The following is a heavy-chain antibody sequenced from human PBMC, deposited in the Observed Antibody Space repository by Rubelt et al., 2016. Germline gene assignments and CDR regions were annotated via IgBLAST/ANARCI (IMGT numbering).Heavy chain of an antibody. D-gene: IGHD4/OR15-4a*01. J-gene: IGHJ4*02. Sequence: EVQLVESGGGLVQEGVALRLSCAASGSSLSTSWMDWVRQDSGKGRFRVSRTHSDGGSTTYADCGEGRVDISRDNARNMVCLQMNSLRVEDTAVYYCARDWYGAIDCWGQGTLVTVSP. CDR1: GSSLSTSW. CDR3: ARDWYGAIDC. CDR2: THSDGGST. V-gene: IGHV3-74*01.